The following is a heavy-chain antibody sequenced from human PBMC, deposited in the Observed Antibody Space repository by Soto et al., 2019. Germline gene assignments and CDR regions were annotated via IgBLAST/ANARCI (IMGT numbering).Heavy chain of an antibody. D-gene: IGHD4-17*01. CDR1: GFPFGNQV. CDR2: INRDYNT. J-gene: IGHJ4*02. Sequence: EEQLVESGGGLVQPGGSLGLSGAASGFPFGNQVLTWFRQAPGRGLEWVSSINRDYNTYYADSVRGRFTISRDNAKDSLYLQMNSLRADDTAVYYCVNGDYYVGQGTLVTVSS. CDR3: VNGDYY. V-gene: IGHV3-48*01.